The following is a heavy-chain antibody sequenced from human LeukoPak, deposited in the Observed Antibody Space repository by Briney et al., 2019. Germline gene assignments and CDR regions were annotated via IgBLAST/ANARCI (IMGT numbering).Heavy chain of an antibody. J-gene: IGHJ4*02. D-gene: IGHD4-23*01. CDR3: ARDSYYGGTQDY. CDR1: GFTFSSYA. V-gene: IGHV3-30-3*01. CDR2: ISYDGSNK. Sequence: PGGSLRLSCAASGFTFSSYAMHWVRQAPGKGLEWVAVISYDGSNKYYADSVKGRFTISRDNSKNTLYLQMNSLRAEDTAVYCCARDSYYGGTQDYWGQGTLVTVSS.